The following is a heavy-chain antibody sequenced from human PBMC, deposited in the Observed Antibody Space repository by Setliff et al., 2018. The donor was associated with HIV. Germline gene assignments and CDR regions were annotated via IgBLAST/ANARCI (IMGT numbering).Heavy chain of an antibody. Sequence: GGSLRLSCAASGFTFSSSPMSWVRQAPGTGLEWVSLIQSGGIIYYADSVKGRFTISRDNSNNTLSLQMSSLRAEDTALYYCAKLDYYDYSGSWARKVAIDFWGRGTMVTVSS. CDR1: GFTFSSSP. V-gene: IGHV3-23*01. J-gene: IGHJ3*01. CDR2: IQSGGII. CDR3: AKLDYYDYSGSWARKVAIDF. D-gene: IGHD3-22*01.